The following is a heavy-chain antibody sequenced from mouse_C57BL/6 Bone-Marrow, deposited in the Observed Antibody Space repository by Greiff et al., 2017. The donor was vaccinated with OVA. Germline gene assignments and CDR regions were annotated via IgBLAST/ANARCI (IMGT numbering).Heavy chain of an antibody. CDR3: ARGVHAMDY. CDR2: IYPGDGDT. J-gene: IGHJ4*01. Sequence: QVQLKESGPELVKPGASVKISCKASGYAFSSSWMNWVKQRPGKGLEWIGRIYPGDGDTNYNGKFKGKATLTADKSSSTAYMQLSSLTSEDSAVYFCARGVHAMDYWGQGTSVTVSS. V-gene: IGHV1-82*01. CDR1: GYAFSSSW.